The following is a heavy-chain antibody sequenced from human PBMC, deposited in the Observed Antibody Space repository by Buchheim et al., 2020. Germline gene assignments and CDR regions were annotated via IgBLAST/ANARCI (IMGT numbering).Heavy chain of an antibody. CDR3: ARVSRTAIWFDP. J-gene: IGHJ5*02. D-gene: IGHD6-25*01. Sequence: QVQLQESGPGLVKPSQTLSLTCTVSGGSINSGGYYWSWIRQRPGKGLEWIGYIYYSGSTYYNPSLKSLVSMSLDTSKNQFSLTLRSVTVADTAVYYCARVSRTAIWFDPWGQGTL. V-gene: IGHV4-31*01. CDR1: GGSINSGGYY. CDR2: IYYSGST.